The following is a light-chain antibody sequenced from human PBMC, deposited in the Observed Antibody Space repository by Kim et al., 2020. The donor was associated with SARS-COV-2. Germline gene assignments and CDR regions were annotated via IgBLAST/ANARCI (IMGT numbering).Light chain of an antibody. CDR2: WAS. CDR3: QQYYSTPQT. Sequence: DIVMTQSPDSLAVSLGERATINCKSSQSVLYSSKNKNYLAWYQQKSGQPPKLLIYWASTRESGVPDRFSGSGSGTDFTLTINSLQAEDVAVYYCQQYYSTPQTFGQGTKVDIK. V-gene: IGKV4-1*01. J-gene: IGKJ1*01. CDR1: QSVLYSSKNKNY.